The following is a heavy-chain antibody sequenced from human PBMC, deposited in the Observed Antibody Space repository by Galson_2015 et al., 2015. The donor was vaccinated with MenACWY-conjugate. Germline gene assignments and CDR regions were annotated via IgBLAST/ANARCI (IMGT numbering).Heavy chain of an antibody. CDR1: RFSFSRYW. CDR3: AREAGWAFDM. Sequence: SLRLSCAASRFSFSRYWMSWVRQAPGKGLEWVAKIKEVGSEKYYVDSVKGRFSISRDNAKNSLYVQMNSLRVEDTAVYHCAREAGWAFDMWGQGTMVTVSS. J-gene: IGHJ3*02. CDR2: IKEVGSEK. V-gene: IGHV3-7*03. D-gene: IGHD2-15*01.